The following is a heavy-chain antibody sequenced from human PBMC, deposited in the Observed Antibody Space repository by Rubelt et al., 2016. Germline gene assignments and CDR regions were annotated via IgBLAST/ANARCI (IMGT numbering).Heavy chain of an antibody. CDR2: ISPSGST. Sequence: QVHLQQWGAGLLKPSETLSLTCAVYGGSFSDYYWSWIRQPPGKGLEWIGEISPSGSTDYNPSLKSRITISVDTSKNQFSLKLSSVTAADTAVYYCARTGYCSGGTCYSVVDYWGQGTLVTVSS. J-gene: IGHJ4*02. D-gene: IGHD2-15*01. CDR1: GGSFSDYY. V-gene: IGHV4-34*01. CDR3: ARTGYCSGGTCYSVVDY.